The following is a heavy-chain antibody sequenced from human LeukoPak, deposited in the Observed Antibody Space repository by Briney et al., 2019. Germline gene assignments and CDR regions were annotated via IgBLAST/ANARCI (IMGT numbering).Heavy chain of an antibody. Sequence: ASVTVSCKVSGNSLSELSTQWVRQAPGKGGECMGGFDPEEAKMVYAQNFQGRVTMTEDTSTQTAYMELSGLTSDDTAVYYCATRSGDFWSGFVNWGQGTLVTVSS. CDR3: ATRSGDFWSGFVN. D-gene: IGHD3-3*01. CDR2: FDPEEAKM. CDR1: GNSLSELS. J-gene: IGHJ4*02. V-gene: IGHV1-24*01.